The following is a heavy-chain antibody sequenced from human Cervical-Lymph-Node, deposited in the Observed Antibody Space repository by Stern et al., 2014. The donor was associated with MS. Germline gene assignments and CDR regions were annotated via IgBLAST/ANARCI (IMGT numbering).Heavy chain of an antibody. D-gene: IGHD5-18*01. V-gene: IGHV4-39*02. Sequence: QVQLQESGPGLVKPSETLSLTCTVSGGSISSSSYYWGWIRQPPGKGLEWIGSIYYSGSTYYNPSLKRRVTISGDTSKHQFSLKLSSVPAADTAVYYCAREMGFGAMEEYFQHWGQGTLVTVSS. CDR2: IYYSGST. J-gene: IGHJ1*01. CDR3: AREMGFGAMEEYFQH. CDR1: GGSISSSSYY.